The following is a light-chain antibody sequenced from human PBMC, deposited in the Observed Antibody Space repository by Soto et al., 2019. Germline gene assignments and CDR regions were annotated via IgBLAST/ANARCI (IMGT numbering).Light chain of an antibody. CDR2: ANN. CDR3: QSYDDSLSVLYV. Sequence: QPVLTQPPSVSGAPGQRVTISCTGSNSNIGAGYDVHWYQQFPATAPKLLIYANNNRPSGVPDRFSASKSGTSASLAITGLQPEDEADYYCQSYDDSLSVLYVFGTGTKVTVL. V-gene: IGLV1-40*01. J-gene: IGLJ1*01. CDR1: NSNIGAGYD.